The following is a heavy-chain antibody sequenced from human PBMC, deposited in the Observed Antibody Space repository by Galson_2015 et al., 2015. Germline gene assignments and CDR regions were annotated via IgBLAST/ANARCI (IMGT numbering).Heavy chain of an antibody. CDR2: IYYSGST. J-gene: IGHJ6*02. V-gene: IGHV4-59*01. Sequence: ETLSLTCTVSGGSISSYYWSWIRQPPGKGLEWIGYIYYSGSTNYNPSLKSRVTISVDTSKNQFSLKLSSVTAADTAVYYCARSPPDYYYYYGMDVWGQGTTVTVSS. CDR1: GGSISSYY. CDR3: ARSPPDYYYYYGMDV.